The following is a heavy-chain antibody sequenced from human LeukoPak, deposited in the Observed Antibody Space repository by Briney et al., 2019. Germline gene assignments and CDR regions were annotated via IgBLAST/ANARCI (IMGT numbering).Heavy chain of an antibody. D-gene: IGHD6-13*01. V-gene: IGHV3-11*04. J-gene: IGHJ4*02. CDR3: ARVLAAAGWD. CDR2: ISSSANII. CDR1: GFSVSSTY. Sequence: PGGSLRLSCAASGFSVSSTYMSWVRQAPGKGLEWVSFISSSANIINYADSVKGRFTISRDNVKDSLYLQVNSLRAEDTAIYYCARVLAAAGWDWGQGTPVTVSS.